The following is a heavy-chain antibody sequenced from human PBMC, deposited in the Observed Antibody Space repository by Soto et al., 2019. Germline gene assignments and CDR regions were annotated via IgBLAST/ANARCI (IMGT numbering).Heavy chain of an antibody. V-gene: IGHV4-31*03. J-gene: IGHJ4*02. CDR3: AQLKSTSYGFDY. D-gene: IGHD2-2*01. Sequence: KPSETLSLTCTLSGASISSGGYYWSWIRQHPGKGLEWIGFIYYSGTTHYNPSLRSRVTISVDTSKNQFSLKVTSVTAADTAVYYCAQLKSTSYGFDYWGEGTLVTVSS. CDR2: IYYSGTT. CDR1: GASISSGGYY.